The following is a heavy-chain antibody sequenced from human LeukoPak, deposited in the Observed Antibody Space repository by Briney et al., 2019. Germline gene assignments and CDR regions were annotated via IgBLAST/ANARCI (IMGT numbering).Heavy chain of an antibody. V-gene: IGHV3-74*01. CDR3: ARALGYCSSTSCYDLPLYGMDV. J-gene: IGHJ6*02. CDR1: GFTFSSYW. Sequence: SGVSLRLSCAASGFTFSSYWMHWVRQAPGKGLVWVSRITSDGSTRTYADSVKGRFTISRDNPKNTLYLQMNSLRAEDTAVYYCARALGYCSSTSCYDLPLYGMDVWGQGTTVTVSS. D-gene: IGHD2-2*01. CDR2: ITSDGSTR.